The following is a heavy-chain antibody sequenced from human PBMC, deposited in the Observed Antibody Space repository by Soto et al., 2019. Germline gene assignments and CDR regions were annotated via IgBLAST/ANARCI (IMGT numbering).Heavy chain of an antibody. J-gene: IGHJ4*02. Sequence: EVQLLESGGGLVQHGGSLRLSCVGSGFFFSSYTMTWVRQAPGKGLEWVSSFSATSENTYYAESVRGRFTISRDNSKNTLFLQMNSLTAEDTAMYYCAKARDQQWVRLPFDYWGQGILVIVSS. CDR2: FSATSENT. CDR1: GFFFSSYT. CDR3: AKARDQQWVRLPFDY. D-gene: IGHD6-19*01. V-gene: IGHV3-23*01.